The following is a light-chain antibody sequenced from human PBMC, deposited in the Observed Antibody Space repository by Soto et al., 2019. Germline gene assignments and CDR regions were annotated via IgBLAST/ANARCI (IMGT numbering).Light chain of an antibody. CDR1: HNIYNY. Sequence: DIQMTQSPSSLSASVVDRVTIACQASHNIYNYLNWYHQKPGKAPKLLIFDASNLERGVPSRFSGSGSRTHFSLSINNLQPEDVGTYFCQHYDNLPLTFGGGTKV. J-gene: IGKJ4*01. V-gene: IGKV1-33*01. CDR3: QHYDNLPLT. CDR2: DAS.